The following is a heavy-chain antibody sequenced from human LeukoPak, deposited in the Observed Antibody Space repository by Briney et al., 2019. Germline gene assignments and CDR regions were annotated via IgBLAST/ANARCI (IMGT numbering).Heavy chain of an antibody. CDR1: GFTFSSYG. J-gene: IGHJ4*02. V-gene: IGHV3-30*02. D-gene: IGHD3-3*01. Sequence: GGSLRLSCAVSGFTFSSYGMHWVRQAPGKGLEWVAFIRYDGSNKYYADSVKGRFTISRDNSKNTLYLQMNSLRAEDTAVYYCAKQYDFWSGYYFDYWGQGTLVTVSS. CDR3: AKQYDFWSGYYFDY. CDR2: IRYDGSNK.